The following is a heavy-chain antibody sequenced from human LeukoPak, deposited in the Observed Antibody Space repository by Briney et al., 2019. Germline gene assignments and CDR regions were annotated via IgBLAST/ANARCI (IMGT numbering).Heavy chain of an antibody. J-gene: IGHJ5*02. V-gene: IGHV4-59*01. CDR2: IYYSGST. D-gene: IGHD5-12*01. Sequence: PSETLSLTCTVSGGSISSYYWSWIRQPPGKGLEWIGYIYYSGSTNYNPSLKSRVTISVDTSKNQFSLKLSSVTAADTAVCYCARERIVATIGNWFDPWGQGTLVTVSS. CDR1: GGSISSYY. CDR3: ARERIVATIGNWFDP.